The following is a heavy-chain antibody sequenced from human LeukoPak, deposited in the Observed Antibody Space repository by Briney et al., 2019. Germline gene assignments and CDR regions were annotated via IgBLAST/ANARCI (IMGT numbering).Heavy chain of an antibody. CDR1: GFSISNDW. CDR3: TLIQGWGSGSYYRDF. D-gene: IGHD3-10*01. J-gene: IGHJ4*02. Sequence: PGGSLRLSCAASGFSISNDWMSWVRQAPGKGLEWVARVKSRSAGETTDYAAPVKGRFTLSRDDSKNTLYLQMNSLKTEDTAVYYCTLIQGWGSGSYYRDFWGQGTLVTVSA. V-gene: IGHV3-15*01. CDR2: VKSRSAGETT.